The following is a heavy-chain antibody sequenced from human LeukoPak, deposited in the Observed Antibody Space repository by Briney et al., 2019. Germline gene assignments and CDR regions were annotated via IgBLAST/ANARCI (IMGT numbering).Heavy chain of an antibody. CDR3: ARDSQLN. CDR2: ISSSSTYI. Sequence: PGGSLGLSCAASGFTFSSYTMNWVRQAPGKGLEWVSSISSSSTYIYYADSVKGRFTVSRDNAKNSLYLQMNSLGAEDAAVYYCARDSQLNWGQGTLVTVSS. CDR1: GFTFSSYT. J-gene: IGHJ4*02. V-gene: IGHV3-21*01. D-gene: IGHD2-2*01.